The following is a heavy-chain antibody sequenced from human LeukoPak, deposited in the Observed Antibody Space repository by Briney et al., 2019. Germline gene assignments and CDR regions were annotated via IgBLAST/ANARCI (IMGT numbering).Heavy chain of an antibody. CDR3: AKDVWFGDQIWGAFDI. J-gene: IGHJ3*02. CDR2: ISDSGGST. D-gene: IGHD3-10*01. Sequence: PGGSLRLSCAVSGITLSNYGMSWVRQAPGKGLEWVAGISDSGGSTNYADSVKGRFTISRDNAKNSLYLQMNSLRAEDTALYYCAKDVWFGDQIWGAFDIWGQGTMVTVSS. V-gene: IGHV3-23*01. CDR1: GITLSNYG.